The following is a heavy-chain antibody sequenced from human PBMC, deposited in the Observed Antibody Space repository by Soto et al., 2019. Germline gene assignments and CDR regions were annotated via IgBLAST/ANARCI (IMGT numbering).Heavy chain of an antibody. Sequence: EVQLLESGGGLVQPGGSLRLSCEASGFTFSNYAMSWVRQAPGKGLEWVSSFGGGYDDTYFADSVKGRFTMSRDNSKNTLSLQMNSLRVEDTAIYYCAKDRMSYNSVWDPFDVWGQGTMVTVSS. D-gene: IGHD3-10*01. V-gene: IGHV3-23*01. CDR1: GFTFSNYA. CDR3: AKDRMSYNSVWDPFDV. J-gene: IGHJ3*01. CDR2: FGGGYDDT.